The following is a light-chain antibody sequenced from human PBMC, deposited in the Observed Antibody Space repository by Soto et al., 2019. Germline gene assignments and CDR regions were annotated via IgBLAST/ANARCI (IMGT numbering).Light chain of an antibody. Sequence: QSALTQPASVSGSPGQSITISCTGASSDSGSHNLVSWFQHHPGKAPKLIIYEDTKWPSGVSNRFSGSKSGNTASLTISGLQPDDEADYYCCSNAAFVFGGGTKVTVL. CDR1: SSDSGSHNL. CDR3: CSNAAFV. V-gene: IGLV2-23*01. CDR2: EDT. J-gene: IGLJ3*02.